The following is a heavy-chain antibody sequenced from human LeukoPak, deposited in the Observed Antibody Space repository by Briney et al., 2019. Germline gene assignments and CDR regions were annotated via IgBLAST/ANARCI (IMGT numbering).Heavy chain of an antibody. CDR2: INPNSGGT. CDR1: GYTFTGYY. D-gene: IGHD6-19*01. CDR3: ARAQGIAVAGTFDY. V-gene: IGHV1-2*02. J-gene: IGHJ4*02. Sequence: ASVKVSCKASGYTFTGYYMHWVRQAPGQGLEWMGWINPNSGGTNYAQKFQGRVTMTRDTSISTAYMELSRLRSDDTAVYYCARAQGIAVAGTFDYWGQGTLVTASS.